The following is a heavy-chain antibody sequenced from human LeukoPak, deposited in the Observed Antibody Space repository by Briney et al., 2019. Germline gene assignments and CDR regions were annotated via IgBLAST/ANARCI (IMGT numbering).Heavy chain of an antibody. V-gene: IGHV3-48*02. CDR2: ISSSSSTI. J-gene: IGHJ3*02. D-gene: IGHD3-22*01. Sequence: PGGSLRLSCAASGFTFSSYSMNWVRQAPGKGLEWVSYISSSSSTIYYADSVKGRFTISRDNAKNSLYLQMNSLRDEDTAVYYCARVRYYYERAPFDIWGQGTMVTVSS. CDR1: GFTFSSYS. CDR3: ARVRYYYERAPFDI.